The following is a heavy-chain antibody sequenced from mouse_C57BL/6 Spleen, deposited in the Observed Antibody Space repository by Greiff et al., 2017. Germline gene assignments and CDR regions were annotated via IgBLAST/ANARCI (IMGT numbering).Heavy chain of an antibody. Sequence: QVTLKVSGPGILQSSQTLSLTCSFSGFSLSTSGMGVSWIRQPSGKGLEWLAHIYWDDDKRYNPSLKSRLTISKDTSRNQVFLKITSVDTADTATYYCARRGDDYDGDWYFDVWGTGTTVTVSS. CDR3: ARRGDDYDGDWYFDV. CDR2: IYWDDDK. J-gene: IGHJ1*03. CDR1: GFSLSTSGMG. V-gene: IGHV8-12*01. D-gene: IGHD2-4*01.